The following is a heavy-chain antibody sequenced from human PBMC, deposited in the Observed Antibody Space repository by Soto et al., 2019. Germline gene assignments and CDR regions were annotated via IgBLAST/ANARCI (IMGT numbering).Heavy chain of an antibody. CDR1: GFTFSDHY. Sequence: PGGSLRLSCAASGFTFSDHYMDWVRQAPGKGLEWVGRIRKKVNGYTTEYAASVKGRFTISRDDSKNSLYLQMNSLKTEDTAVYDGTRSSGSYSPIDYWGQGALVTVSS. D-gene: IGHD1-26*01. J-gene: IGHJ4*02. V-gene: IGHV3-72*01. CDR2: IRKKVNGYTT. CDR3: TRSSGSYSPIDY.